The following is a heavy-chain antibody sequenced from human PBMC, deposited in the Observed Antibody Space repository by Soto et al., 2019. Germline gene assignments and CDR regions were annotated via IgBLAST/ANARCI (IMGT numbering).Heavy chain of an antibody. Sequence: GGSLRLSCAASGFTFSGSAMHWVRQASGKGLEWVGRIRSKANSYATAYAASVKGRFTISRDDSKNTAYLQMNSLKTEDTAVYYCTRHGRGGSSSLGENESNDYWGQGTLVTVSS. V-gene: IGHV3-73*01. CDR3: TRHGRGGSSSLGENESNDY. CDR1: GFTFSGSA. D-gene: IGHD6-6*01. J-gene: IGHJ4*02. CDR2: IRSKANSYAT.